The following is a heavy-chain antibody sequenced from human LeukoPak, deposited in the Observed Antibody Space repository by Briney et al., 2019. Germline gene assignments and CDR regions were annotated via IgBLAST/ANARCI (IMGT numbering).Heavy chain of an antibody. D-gene: IGHD6-13*01. CDR3: ARILEAAGGDY. J-gene: IGHJ4*02. Sequence: GESLRLSCAASGFTFTTYWMSWVRQPPGKGLEWVSSISSTSSYIYYADSVKGRFTISRDNAKNSLYLQMNSLRAEDTAVYYCARILEAAGGDYWGQGTLVTVSS. CDR1: GFTFTTYW. V-gene: IGHV3-21*01. CDR2: ISSTSSYI.